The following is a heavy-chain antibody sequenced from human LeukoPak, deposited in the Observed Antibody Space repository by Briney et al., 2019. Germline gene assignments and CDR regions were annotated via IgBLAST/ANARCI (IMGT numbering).Heavy chain of an antibody. CDR1: GGSISISNSNW. CDR3: ARDLHGGNSFTSDWYFDL. V-gene: IGHV4-4*02. CDR2: ISHSGST. Sequence: SETLSLICAVSGGSISISNSNWWSWVRQPPGKGLEWIGEISHSGSTNYNPSLKSRVTISVDNSKNQFSLKLSSVTAADTAVYYCARDLHGGNSFTSDWYFDLWGRGTLVTVSS. D-gene: IGHD4-23*01. J-gene: IGHJ2*01.